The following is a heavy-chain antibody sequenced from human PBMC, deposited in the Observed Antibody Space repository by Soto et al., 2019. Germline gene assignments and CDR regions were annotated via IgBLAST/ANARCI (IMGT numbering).Heavy chain of an antibody. CDR3: ARVVGPHYDYVWGSYRYTYFDY. CDR2: SSAYNGNT. Sequence: QVQLVQTGAEVKKPGASVKVSCKASGYTFTSYGISWVRQAPGQGLEWMGWSSAYNGNTNYAQKLQGRVTMTTDTSTSTAYMELRSLRSDDTAMYYCARVVGPHYDYVWGSYRYTYFDYWGQGTLVTVSS. D-gene: IGHD3-16*02. J-gene: IGHJ4*02. CDR1: GYTFTSYG. V-gene: IGHV1-18*01.